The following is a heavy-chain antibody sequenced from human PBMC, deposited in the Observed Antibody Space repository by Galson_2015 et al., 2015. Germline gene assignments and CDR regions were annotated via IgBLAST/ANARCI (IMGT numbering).Heavy chain of an antibody. D-gene: IGHD3-10*01. CDR3: ARRPGGSYYCMAV. J-gene: IGHJ6*02. Sequence: QSGAEVKKPGESLKISCKGSGYSFTNYWIDWVRQMPGKSLEWMGIIYPGDSDTRYSPSFQGQVTISADKSISTAYLQWSRLKDSDTAMYYCARRPGGSYYCMAVWRQGTPFTVSS. CDR2: IYPGDSDT. V-gene: IGHV5-51*03. CDR1: GYSFTNYW.